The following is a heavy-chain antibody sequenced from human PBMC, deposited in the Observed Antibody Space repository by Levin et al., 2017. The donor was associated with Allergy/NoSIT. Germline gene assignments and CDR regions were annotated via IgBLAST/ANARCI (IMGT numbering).Heavy chain of an antibody. Sequence: GASVKVSCKASGYTFTGYYMHWVRQAPGQGLEWMGWINPNSGGTNYAQKFQGRVTMTRDTSISTAYMELSRLRSDDTAVYYCARDSAYGSGPYYYYGMDVWGQGTTVTVSS. J-gene: IGHJ6*02. CDR2: INPNSGGT. CDR1: GYTFTGYY. CDR3: ARDSAYGSGPYYYYGMDV. D-gene: IGHD3-10*01. V-gene: IGHV1-2*02.